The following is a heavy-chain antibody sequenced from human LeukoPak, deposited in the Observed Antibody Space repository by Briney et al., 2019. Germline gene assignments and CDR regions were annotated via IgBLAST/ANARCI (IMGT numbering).Heavy chain of an antibody. CDR2: IYSGGST. CDR3: ARGPSVVIAPSGPFDY. J-gene: IGHJ4*02. CDR1: GFTVSSNY. V-gene: IGHV3-66*01. D-gene: IGHD2-21*01. Sequence: GGSLRLSCAASGFTVSSNYMSWVRQAPGKGLEWVSVIYSGGSTYYADSVKGRFTISRDNSKNTLYLQMNSLRAEDTAVYYCARGPSVVIAPSGPFDYWGQGTLVTVSS.